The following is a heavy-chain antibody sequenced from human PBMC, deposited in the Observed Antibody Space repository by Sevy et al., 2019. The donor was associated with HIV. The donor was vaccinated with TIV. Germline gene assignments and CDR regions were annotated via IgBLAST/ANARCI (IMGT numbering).Heavy chain of an antibody. J-gene: IGHJ4*02. Sequence: ASVKVSCKASGYTFTDYWIHWVRQAPGQGLEYMGWMNANSGDASYGQKFQGRVTMTRDTSISTAYMEVTSLTSDDTAVYYCARDQTFRDFWSGYYIYWGQWTLVTVSS. CDR3: ARDQTFRDFWSGYYIY. CDR2: MNANSGDA. V-gene: IGHV1-2*02. CDR1: GYTFTDYW. D-gene: IGHD3-3*01.